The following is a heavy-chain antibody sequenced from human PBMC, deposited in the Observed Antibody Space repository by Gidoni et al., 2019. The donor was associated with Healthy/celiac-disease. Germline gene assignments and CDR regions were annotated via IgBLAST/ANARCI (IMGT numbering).Heavy chain of an antibody. J-gene: IGHJ3*02. CDR1: GGSISSYY. CDR2: IYYSGRT. Sequence: QVQLQESGPGLVKPSDTLSLTCTVSGGSISSYYWSWFRQPPGKGLEWIGYIYYSGRTNYNPSLKSRVTISVDTSKNQFSLKLSSVTAADTAVYYCASGSGWYREGGDAFDIWGQGTMVTVSS. CDR3: ASGSGWYREGGDAFDI. V-gene: IGHV4-59*07. D-gene: IGHD6-19*01.